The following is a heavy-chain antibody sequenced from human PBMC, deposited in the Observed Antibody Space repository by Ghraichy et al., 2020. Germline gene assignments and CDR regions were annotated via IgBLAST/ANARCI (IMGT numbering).Heavy chain of an antibody. CDR1: GGSISSSSYY. J-gene: IGHJ4*02. CDR3: ARHGYGGKKGYFDY. CDR2: IYYSGST. V-gene: IGHV4-39*01. D-gene: IGHD4-23*01. Sequence: SQTLSLTCTVSGGSISSSSYYWGWIRQPPGKGLEWIGSIYYSGSTYYNPSLKSRVTISVDTSKNQFSLKLSSVTAADTAVYYCARHGYGGKKGYFDYWGQGTLVTVSS.